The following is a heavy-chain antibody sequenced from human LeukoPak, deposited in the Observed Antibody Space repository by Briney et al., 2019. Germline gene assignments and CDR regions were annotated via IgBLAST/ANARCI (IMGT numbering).Heavy chain of an antibody. CDR1: GVSISSNNW. CDR2: IYHSGNT. J-gene: IGHJ4*02. Sequence: SGTLSLTCTVSGVSISSNNWWSWVRQPPGKGLEWIGEIYHSGNTNYNPSLKSRVTISVDTSKNQFSLKLSSVTAADTAVYYCARIEDGYNYFDYWGQGTLVTVSS. V-gene: IGHV4-4*02. D-gene: IGHD5-24*01. CDR3: ARIEDGYNYFDY.